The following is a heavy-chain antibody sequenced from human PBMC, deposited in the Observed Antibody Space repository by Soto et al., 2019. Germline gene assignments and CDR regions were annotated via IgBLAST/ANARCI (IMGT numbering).Heavy chain of an antibody. V-gene: IGHV3-53*01. D-gene: IGHD6-13*01. Sequence: EVQLVESGGGLIQPGGSLRLSCAASGFTVSSNYMSWVRQAPGKGLEWVSVIYSGGSTYYADSVKGRFTISRDNSKNTLYLQMNSLRAEDTAVYYCARDLVDSSSCDEYWGQGTLVTVSS. CDR2: IYSGGST. CDR3: ARDLVDSSSCDEY. CDR1: GFTVSSNY. J-gene: IGHJ4*02.